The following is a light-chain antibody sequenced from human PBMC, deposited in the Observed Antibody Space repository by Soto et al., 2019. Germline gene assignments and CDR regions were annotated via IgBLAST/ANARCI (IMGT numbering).Light chain of an antibody. Sequence: EIVLTQSPGTLSLSPGERATLSCRASQSVSNSYLAWYQRIPGQSPRLLIYGASRRATGIPDRFSGSGSGTDFTLTISRLEPEDFEVYYCQQYDSSPWTFGQGTKVEIK. V-gene: IGKV3-20*01. CDR1: QSVSNSY. J-gene: IGKJ1*01. CDR2: GAS. CDR3: QQYDSSPWT.